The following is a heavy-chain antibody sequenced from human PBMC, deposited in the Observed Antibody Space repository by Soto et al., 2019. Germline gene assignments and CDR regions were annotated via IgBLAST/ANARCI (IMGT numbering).Heavy chain of an antibody. CDR2: IKSKTAGGTT. V-gene: IGHV3-15*01. Sequence: LRRSCAASGFTSHTAWLSWFRQPPGKGLEWVGRIKSKTAGGTTQDAAPVKDRFTISRDDSKNTLYLQMNSLKTEDTAVYYCTTGSLYTYTRAEDHWGQGTLVTVSS. J-gene: IGHJ4*02. CDR3: TTGSLYTYTRAEDH. D-gene: IGHD2-2*02. CDR1: GFTSHTAW.